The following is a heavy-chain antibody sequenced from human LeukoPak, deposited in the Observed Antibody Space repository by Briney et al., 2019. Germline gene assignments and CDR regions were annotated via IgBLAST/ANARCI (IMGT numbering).Heavy chain of an antibody. V-gene: IGHV3-74*01. CDR3: AREGTGPYYYYGMDV. CDR1: GFTFSSYW. J-gene: IGHJ6*02. Sequence: GGSLRLSCAASGFTFSSYWMHWVRQAPGKGLVWVSRINSDGSSTSYADSVKGRFTISRDNAKNTLYLQMNSLRAEDTAVYYCAREGTGPYYYYGMDVWGQGTTVTVSS. D-gene: IGHD3-10*01. CDR2: INSDGSST.